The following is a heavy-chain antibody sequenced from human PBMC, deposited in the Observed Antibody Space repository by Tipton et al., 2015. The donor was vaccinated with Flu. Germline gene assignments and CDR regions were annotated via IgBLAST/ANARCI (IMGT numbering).Heavy chain of an antibody. CDR1: GGSISSYY. CDR3: ARDRGYYFDY. CDR2: IDYSGST. Sequence: TLSLTCTVSGGSISSYYWSWIRQPPGKGLEWIGYIDYSGSTNYNPSLKSRVTISVDTSKNQFSLKLSSVTAADTAVYYCARDRGYYFDYWGQGTLVTVSS. V-gene: IGHV4-59*01. D-gene: IGHD3-10*01. J-gene: IGHJ4*02.